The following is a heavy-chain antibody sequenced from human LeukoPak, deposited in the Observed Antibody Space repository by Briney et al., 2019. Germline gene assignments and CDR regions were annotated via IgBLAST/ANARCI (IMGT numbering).Heavy chain of an antibody. Sequence: PGGSLRLSCTASGFTFRDYTINWVRQAPGKGLEWVANIKEDGSEKYYVDSVKGRFTISRDNAMNSLYLQMNSLRVEDTAVYYCARERAFDIWGQGTMVTVSS. V-gene: IGHV3-7*03. CDR1: GFTFRDYT. J-gene: IGHJ3*02. CDR3: ARERAFDI. CDR2: IKEDGSEK.